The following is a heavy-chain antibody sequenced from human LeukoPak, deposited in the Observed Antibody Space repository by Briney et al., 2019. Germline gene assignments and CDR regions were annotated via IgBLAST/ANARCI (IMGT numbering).Heavy chain of an antibody. CDR3: ARGTVVVVAASNWFDP. D-gene: IGHD2-15*01. J-gene: IGHJ5*02. Sequence: ASVKVSCKASGYTFSGYYMHWVRQAPGQGLEWMGWINPNSGSTNYAQKFQGRVTMTRDTSISTAYMELSRLRSDDTAVYYCARGTVVVVAASNWFDPWGQGTLVTVSS. CDR2: INPNSGST. CDR1: GYTFSGYY. V-gene: IGHV1-2*02.